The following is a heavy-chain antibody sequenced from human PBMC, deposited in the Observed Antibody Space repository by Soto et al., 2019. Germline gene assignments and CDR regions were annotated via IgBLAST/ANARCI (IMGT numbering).Heavy chain of an antibody. CDR1: GDSITSGDYY. D-gene: IGHD2-2*01. J-gene: IGHJ6*02. CDR2: IYYSGNT. V-gene: IGHV4-30-4*01. CDR3: ARQDIVLVPAWDNGMDV. Sequence: TLSLTCTVSGDSITSGDYYWSWIRQPPGKGLEWIGYIYYSGNTNYNPSLKSRVIMSVDTSKNQFSLKLTSVTAADTAVYYCARQDIVLVPAWDNGMDVWGQGTTVTVSS.